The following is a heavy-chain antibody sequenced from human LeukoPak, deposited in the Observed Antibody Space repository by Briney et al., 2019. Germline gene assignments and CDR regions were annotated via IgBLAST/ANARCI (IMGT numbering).Heavy chain of an antibody. D-gene: IGHD4-17*01. CDR2: IYPGDSDT. CDR3: ARSGGAGDYGNYLDY. V-gene: IGHV5-51*01. Sequence: GESLKISCKGSGYSFTSYWIGWVRQMPGKGLEWMGIIYPGDSDTRYSPSFQGQVTISADKSISTAYLQWSSLKASDTAMYYCARSGGAGDYGNYLDYWGQGTLVTVSS. J-gene: IGHJ4*02. CDR1: GYSFTSYW.